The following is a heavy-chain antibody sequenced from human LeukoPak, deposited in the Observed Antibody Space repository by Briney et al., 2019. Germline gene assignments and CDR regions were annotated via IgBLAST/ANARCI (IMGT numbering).Heavy chain of an antibody. V-gene: IGHV4-30-4*08. CDR3: ARVVVPAAIKGGWFDP. Sequence: SQTLSLTCTVSGGSISSGEYYWSWIRQPPGKGLEWIGYIYYSGSTYYNPSLKSRVTISVDTSKNQFSLKLSSVTAADTAVYYCARVVVPAAIKGGWFDPWGQGTLVTVSS. CDR1: GGSISSGEYY. J-gene: IGHJ5*02. D-gene: IGHD2-2*02. CDR2: IYYSGST.